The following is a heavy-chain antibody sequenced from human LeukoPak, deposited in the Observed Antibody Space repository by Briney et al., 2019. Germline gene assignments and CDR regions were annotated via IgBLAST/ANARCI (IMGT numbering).Heavy chain of an antibody. CDR2: ISASGEIT. V-gene: IGHV3-23*01. CDR1: AFTFSNYV. Sequence: GRFLRFSCTAPAFTFSNYVMSWVGQGPGKGLEWVSTISASGEITYQADSVRGRFTISRDNSKNTLHLQMNSLRADDTAVYYCAKAGPVTMTFDAFDIWVQGTVVTVSS. J-gene: IGHJ3*02. D-gene: IGHD3-22*01. CDR3: AKAGPVTMTFDAFDI.